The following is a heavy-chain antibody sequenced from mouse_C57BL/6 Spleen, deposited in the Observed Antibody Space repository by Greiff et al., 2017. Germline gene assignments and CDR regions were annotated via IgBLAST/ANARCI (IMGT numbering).Heavy chain of an antibody. CDR1: GYTFTDYE. Sequence: QVQLQQSGAELVRPGASVTLSCKASGYTFTDYEMHWVKQTPVHGLEWIGAIDPETGGTAYNQKFKGKAILTADKSSSTAYMELRSLTSEDSAVYYCTKGGRGAIDYWGQGTSVTVSS. CDR3: TKGGRGAIDY. D-gene: IGHD3-3*01. CDR2: IDPETGGT. J-gene: IGHJ4*01. V-gene: IGHV1-15*01.